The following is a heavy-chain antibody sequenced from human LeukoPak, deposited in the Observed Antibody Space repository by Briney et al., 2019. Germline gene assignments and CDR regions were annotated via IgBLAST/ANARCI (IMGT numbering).Heavy chain of an antibody. V-gene: IGHV4-4*07. CDR3: AKGYTEKLHYYMDV. CDR2: IYTSGST. D-gene: IGHD1-14*01. CDR1: GGSISSYY. Sequence: SETLSLTCTVSGGSISSYYWSWIRQPAGKGLEWIGRIYTSGSTNYNPSLKSRVTMSVDTSKNQFSLKLSSVTAADTAVYYCAKGYTEKLHYYMDVWGKGTTVTVSS. J-gene: IGHJ6*03.